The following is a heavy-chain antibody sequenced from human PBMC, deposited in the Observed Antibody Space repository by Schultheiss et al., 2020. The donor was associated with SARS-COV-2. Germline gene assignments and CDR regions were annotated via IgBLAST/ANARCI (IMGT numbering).Heavy chain of an antibody. CDR1: GFTFSGYT. CDR2: ISGSGGST. CDR3: AKRGYCSGGSCYSGYYYYYMDV. D-gene: IGHD2-15*01. J-gene: IGHJ6*03. Sequence: GGSLRLSCAASGFTFSGYTMNWVRQAPGKGLQWVSGISGSGGSTYYADSVKGRFTISRDNSKNTLYLQMNSLRAEDTAVYYCAKRGYCSGGSCYSGYYYYYMDVWGKGTTVTVAS. V-gene: IGHV3-23*01.